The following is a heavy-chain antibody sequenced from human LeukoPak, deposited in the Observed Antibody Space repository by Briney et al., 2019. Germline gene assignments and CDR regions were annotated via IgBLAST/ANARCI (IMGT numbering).Heavy chain of an antibody. D-gene: IGHD4-17*01. V-gene: IGHV4-39*07. Sequence: KPSETLSLTCTVSGGSISSSSYYWGWIRQPPGKGLEWIGCIYYSGTTYYNPSLRSRVTISVDTSKNQFSLKLSSVTAADTAVYYCARTYGDYSFAFDYRGQGTLVTVSS. CDR3: ARTYGDYSFAFDY. CDR1: GGSISSSSYY. CDR2: IYYSGTT. J-gene: IGHJ4*02.